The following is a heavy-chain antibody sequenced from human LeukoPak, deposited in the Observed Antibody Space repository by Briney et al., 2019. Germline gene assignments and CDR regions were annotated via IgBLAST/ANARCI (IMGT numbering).Heavy chain of an antibody. CDR3: ARHRGQWLGYFDY. J-gene: IGHJ4*02. CDR1: GVSLSCYG. D-gene: IGHD6-19*01. V-gene: IGHV3-30*12. CDR2: LPYDGSYN. Sequence: GGSLRLSCEVSGVSLSCYGMHWVRQAPGKGLEWVAWLPYDGSYNSTAASLKGRFAISRDNSKNTLYLQMNSLRAEDTAVYYCARHRGQWLGYFDYWGQGTLVTVSS.